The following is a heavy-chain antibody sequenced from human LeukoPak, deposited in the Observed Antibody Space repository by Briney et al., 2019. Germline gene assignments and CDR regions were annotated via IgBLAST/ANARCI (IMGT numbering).Heavy chain of an antibody. J-gene: IGHJ4*02. CDR3: AHEGYYQGYFDY. V-gene: IGHV2-5*01. CDR1: GFSLSTSGVG. D-gene: IGHD3-22*01. CDR2: IYWNDDK. Sequence: SGPTLVKRTQTLTLTCTFSGFSLSTSGVGVGWIRQPPGKALEWLALIYWNDDKRYSPSLKSRLTITKDTSKNQVVLTMTNMDPVDTATYYCAHEGYYQGYFDYWGQGTLVTVSS.